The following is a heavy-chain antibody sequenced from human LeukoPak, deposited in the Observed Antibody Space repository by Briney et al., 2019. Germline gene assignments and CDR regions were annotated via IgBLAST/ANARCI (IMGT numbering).Heavy chain of an antibody. V-gene: IGHV4-34*01. D-gene: IGHD6-13*01. Sequence: TSETLSLTCAVYGGSFSGYYWSWIRQPPGKGLEWIGEINHSGSTNYNPSLKSRVTISVDTSKNQFSLKLSSVTAADTAVYYCARQGAAAGRSAFDIWGQGTMVTVSS. J-gene: IGHJ3*02. CDR1: GGSFSGYY. CDR3: ARQGAAAGRSAFDI. CDR2: INHSGST.